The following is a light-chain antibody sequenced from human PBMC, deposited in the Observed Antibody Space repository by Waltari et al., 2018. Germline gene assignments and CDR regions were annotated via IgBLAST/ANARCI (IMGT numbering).Light chain of an antibody. V-gene: IGLV2-8*01. J-gene: IGLJ3*02. CDR3: SSFAGRNNWV. CDR1: GSDVGGYNY. Sequence: QSALTQPPSASGSPGQSVTISCTGTGSDVGGYNYVSWYHQRPGKAPKLMIYEVTTRPSGGPDRFSGYNAGNTASLTVSGLQAEDGSDYYCSSFAGRNNWVFGGGTKLTVL. CDR2: EVT.